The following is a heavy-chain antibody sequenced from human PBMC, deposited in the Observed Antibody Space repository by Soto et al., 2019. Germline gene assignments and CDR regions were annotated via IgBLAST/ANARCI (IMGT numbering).Heavy chain of an antibody. Sequence: GGSLRLSCAASGFTCRSYDMSWVRQAPGKGLEWVSTILVGGSTHYPDSVKGRFTISRDNSKNTVFLQMNSLTAGDTAVYYCAKATATGGGAFDICGQGTMVTVSS. V-gene: IGHV3-23*01. CDR2: ILVGGST. CDR1: GFTCRSYD. J-gene: IGHJ3*02. D-gene: IGHD2-8*02. CDR3: AKATATGGGAFDI.